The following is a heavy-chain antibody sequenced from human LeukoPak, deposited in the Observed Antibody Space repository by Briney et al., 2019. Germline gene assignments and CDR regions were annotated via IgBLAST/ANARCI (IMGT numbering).Heavy chain of an antibody. J-gene: IGHJ4*02. V-gene: IGHV3-23*01. Sequence: PGGSLRLSCAASGFTFSSYAMSWVRQAPGKGLEWVSAISGSGGSTYYADSVKGRFTISRDNAKNSLYLQMNSLRAEDTALYYCAKDISAAGTYYFDYWGQGTLVTVSS. CDR3: AKDISAAGTYYFDY. CDR2: ISGSGGST. D-gene: IGHD6-13*01. CDR1: GFTFSSYA.